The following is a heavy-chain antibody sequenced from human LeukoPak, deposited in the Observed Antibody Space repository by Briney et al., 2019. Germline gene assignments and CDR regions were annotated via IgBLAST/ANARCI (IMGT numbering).Heavy chain of an antibody. CDR1: GGTFSSYA. CDR2: IIPIFGTA. V-gene: IGHV1-69*13. D-gene: IGHD2-2*01. J-gene: IGHJ4*02. CDR3: AREMCSSTSCYGY. Sequence: GASVKVSCKASGGTFSSYAISWVRQAPGQGLEWMGGIIPIFGTANYAQKFQGRVTITADESTSTAYMELSSLRSEDTAVYYCAREMCSSTSCYGYWGQGTLVTVSS.